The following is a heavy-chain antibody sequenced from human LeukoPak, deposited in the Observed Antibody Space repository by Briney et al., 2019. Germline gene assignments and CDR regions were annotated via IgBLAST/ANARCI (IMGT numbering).Heavy chain of an antibody. Sequence: PSETLSLTCSVSGGSISGYYFSWIRQPPGEGLEWIAYIYSSGSTNYCNPSLKSRVTISADTSKSQFSLTLSSVTAADTAVYYCASAEPRGIIWYPYWGQGTLVTVSS. CDR3: ASAEPRGIIWYPY. V-gene: IGHV4-4*08. CDR2: IYSSGST. D-gene: IGHD6-13*01. J-gene: IGHJ4*02. CDR1: GGSISGYY.